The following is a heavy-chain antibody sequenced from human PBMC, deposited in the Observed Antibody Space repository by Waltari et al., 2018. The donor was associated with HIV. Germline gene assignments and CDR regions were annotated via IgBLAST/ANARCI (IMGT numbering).Heavy chain of an antibody. CDR3: ARRGDTFVFKYFFDV. Sequence: QVQLVQSGDEVKKPGSYVRVSCQASGTPCDRVGIGFVRQGPGQGLEWIGGIVPMLDPANYAQTYQGRVTITTNDSTNTAYMDLRNLRFDDTAIYFCARRGDTFVFKYFFDVWGQGTLVTVAP. CDR1: GTPCDRVG. D-gene: IGHD6-6*01. V-gene: IGHV1-69*05. CDR2: IVPMLDPA. J-gene: IGHJ4*01.